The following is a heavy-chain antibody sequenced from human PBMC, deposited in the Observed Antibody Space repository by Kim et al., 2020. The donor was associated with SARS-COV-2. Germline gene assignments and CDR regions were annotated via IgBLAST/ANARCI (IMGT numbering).Heavy chain of an antibody. J-gene: IGHJ4*02. Sequence: ASVKVSCKASGYTFTSYAMHWVRQAPGQRLEWMGWINAGNGNTKYSQKFQGRVTITRDTSASTAYMELSSLRSEDTAVYYCARDRGTTVTNVGGVHLDYWGQGTLVTVSS. CDR1: GYTFTSYA. V-gene: IGHV1-3*01. D-gene: IGHD4-17*01. CDR2: INAGNGNT. CDR3: ARDRGTTVTNVGGVHLDY.